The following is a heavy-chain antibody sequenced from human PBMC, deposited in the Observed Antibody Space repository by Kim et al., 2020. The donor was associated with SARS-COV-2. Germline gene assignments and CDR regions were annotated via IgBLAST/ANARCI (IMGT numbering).Heavy chain of an antibody. J-gene: IGHJ6*01. V-gene: IGHV3-49*04. D-gene: IGHD4-4*01. Sequence: GGSLRLSCTASGFTFGAYAMSWVRQAPGKGLEWVGFIRSKAYGGTTEYAASVKGRFTISRDDSKSIAYLQMNSLKTEDTAVYYCTKTQSIYSNYFYYYY. CDR2: IRSKAYGGTT. CDR3: TKTQSIYSNYFYYYY. CDR1: GFTFGAYA.